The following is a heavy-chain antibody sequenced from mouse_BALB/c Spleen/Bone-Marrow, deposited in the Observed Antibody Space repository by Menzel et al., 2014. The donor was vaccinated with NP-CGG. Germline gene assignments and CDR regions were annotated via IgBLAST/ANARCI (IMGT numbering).Heavy chain of an antibody. J-gene: IGHJ3*01. CDR2: INPNNGGT. CDR3: ARSYGYERSWFAY. D-gene: IGHD2-2*01. CDR1: GYTFTEYT. Sequence: EVQRVESGPEVVKPGASVKISCKTSGYTFTEYTMHWVKQSHGKSLEWIGGINPNNGGTTYNQKFKGKATLTVDKSSSTAYMELRSLTSEDSAVYYCARSYGYERSWFAYWGQGTPVTVSA. V-gene: IGHV1-18*01.